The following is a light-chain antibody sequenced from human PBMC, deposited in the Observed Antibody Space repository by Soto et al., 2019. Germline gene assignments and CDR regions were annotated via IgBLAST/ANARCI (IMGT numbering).Light chain of an antibody. CDR3: QQYGSSPLLT. CDR2: GAA. Sequence: EIVLTQSPGTLSLSPGERATLSCRASQSVSSSELAWYQQTTGQAPRLLIYGAASRATGIPARFRGSGSGTDFTLTISRLEPEDFAVYYCQQYGSSPLLTFGGGTKVEIK. CDR1: QSVSSSE. V-gene: IGKV3-20*01. J-gene: IGKJ4*01.